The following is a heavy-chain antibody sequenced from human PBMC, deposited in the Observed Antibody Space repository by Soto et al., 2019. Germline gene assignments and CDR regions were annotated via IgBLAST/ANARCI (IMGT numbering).Heavy chain of an antibody. J-gene: IGHJ6*02. Sequence: PSETLSLTCTVSGASISSGGYYWSWIRQHPGKGLEWIGYIYYSGSTCYNPSLKSRVTISVDTSKNQFSLKLSSVTAADTAVYYCARVTIFGVVPPYGMDVWGQGTTVTVSS. V-gene: IGHV4-31*03. CDR3: ARVTIFGVVPPYGMDV. CDR1: GASISSGGYY. D-gene: IGHD3-3*01. CDR2: IYYSGST.